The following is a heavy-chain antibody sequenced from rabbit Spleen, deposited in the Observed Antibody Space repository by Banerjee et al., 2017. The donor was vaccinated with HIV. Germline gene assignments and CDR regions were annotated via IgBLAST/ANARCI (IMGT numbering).Heavy chain of an antibody. D-gene: IGHD6-1*01. CDR1: GFSFSSSYW. CDR3: ARRADNTYGL. Sequence: QEQLEESGGDLVKPEGSLTLTCTASGFSFSSSYWVCWVRQAPGKGLEWIACVYVGSSGFSYFASWAKGRFTISKTSSTTVTLQMTSLTAADTATYFCARRADNTYGLWGPGTLVTVS. CDR2: VYVGSSGFS. J-gene: IGHJ4*01. V-gene: IGHV1S45*01.